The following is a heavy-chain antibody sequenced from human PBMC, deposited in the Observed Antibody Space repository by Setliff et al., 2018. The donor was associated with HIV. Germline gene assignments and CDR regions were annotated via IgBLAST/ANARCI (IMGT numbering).Heavy chain of an antibody. Sequence: SETLSLTCTVSGDSIGAYYWNWIRQPAGKGLEWIGHIHTTGSITYNPSLRSRVTISLDTSKNQVSLSLASVTAADTAVYYCAIPGGRGLNYWGQGTLVTVSS. D-gene: IGHD2-2*01. J-gene: IGHJ4*02. CDR3: AIPGGRGLNY. V-gene: IGHV4-4*07. CDR1: GDSIGAYY. CDR2: IHTTGSI.